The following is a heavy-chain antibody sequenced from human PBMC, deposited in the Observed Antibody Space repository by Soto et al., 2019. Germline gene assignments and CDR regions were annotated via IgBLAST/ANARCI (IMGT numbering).Heavy chain of an antibody. J-gene: IGHJ4*02. D-gene: IGHD4-17*01. Sequence: GGSLRLSCAASGFTVSSNYMSWVRQAPGKGLEWVSVIYSGGSTYYADSVKGRFTISRHNSKNTLYLQMNSLRAEDTAVYYCARDSLSAYGDYVWDYWGQGTLVTVSS. V-gene: IGHV3-53*04. CDR1: GFTVSSNY. CDR3: ARDSLSAYGDYVWDY. CDR2: IYSGGST.